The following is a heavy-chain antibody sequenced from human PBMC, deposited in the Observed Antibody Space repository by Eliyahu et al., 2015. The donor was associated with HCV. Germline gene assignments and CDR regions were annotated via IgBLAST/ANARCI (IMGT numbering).Heavy chain of an antibody. V-gene: IGHV3-23*03. CDR3: AHSGELSLGYFDY. J-gene: IGHJ4*02. Sequence: EVQLLESGGGLVQXGGSLRLSCAASGXXXMXYAMSWVRQAPGKGLEWVXIIYSGDSGTXYADSVKGRFTISRDNSKNTLYLQMNSLRAEDTAVYYCAHSGELSLGYFDYWGQGTLVTVSS. CDR1: GXXXMXYA. CDR2: IYSGDSGT. D-gene: IGHD3-10*01.